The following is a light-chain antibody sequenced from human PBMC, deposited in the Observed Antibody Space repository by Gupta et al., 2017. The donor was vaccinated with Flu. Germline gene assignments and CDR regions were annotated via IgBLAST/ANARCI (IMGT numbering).Light chain of an antibody. Sequence: DIQMTQSPSSLSASVGDRVTITCQASQDISNSLHWSQQKPGKAPKLPTYDPPKVEPAVPSRSSASGPGTAFTFTISSLQLKNVPTNTCRREATDGITFGSGTKVEIK. V-gene: IGKV1-33*01. CDR3: RREATDGIT. J-gene: IGKJ3*01. CDR2: DPP. CDR1: QDISNS.